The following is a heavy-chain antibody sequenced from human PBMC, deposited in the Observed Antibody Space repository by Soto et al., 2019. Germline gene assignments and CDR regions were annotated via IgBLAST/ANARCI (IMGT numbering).Heavy chain of an antibody. J-gene: IGHJ6*02. CDR1: GDTLSKYG. Sequence: QVHLVQSGAEVKRPGASVKISCKASGDTLSKYGVTWVRQVPGQGLEWMGWINSDNGNTHFAHKVQDRVTMTTDTSTNTAYLELRSLRSDDTAVYFCARVSRSCTSPSCYTYYYDKGMDVWGQGTAVNVAS. CDR2: INSDNGNT. D-gene: IGHD2-2*02. CDR3: ARVSRSCTSPSCYTYYYDKGMDV. V-gene: IGHV1-18*01.